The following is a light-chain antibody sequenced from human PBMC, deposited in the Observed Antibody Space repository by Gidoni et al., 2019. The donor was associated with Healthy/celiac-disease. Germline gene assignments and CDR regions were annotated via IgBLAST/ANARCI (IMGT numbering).Light chain of an antibody. CDR1: SSDVGGYNY. Sequence: QSALTHPASVSGSPGQSITISCTGTSSDVGGYNYVSWYQQHPGKAPKLMIYDVSNRPSGVSNRFSGSKSGNTACLTISGLQAEDEADYYCSSYTSSSTLVFGTGTKVTVL. V-gene: IGLV2-14*03. J-gene: IGLJ1*01. CDR2: DVS. CDR3: SSYTSSSTLV.